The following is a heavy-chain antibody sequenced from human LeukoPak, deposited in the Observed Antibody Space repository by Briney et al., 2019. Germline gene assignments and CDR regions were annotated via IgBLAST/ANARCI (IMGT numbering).Heavy chain of an antibody. CDR1: GGSFSGYY. J-gene: IGHJ4*02. CDR3: ARITMIPYYFDY. Sequence: ETLSLTCAVYGGSFSGYYWSWVRQPPGKGLEWIGEIYHSGSTNYNPSLKSRVTISVDKSKNQFSLKLSSVTAADTAVYYCARITMIPYYFDYWGQGTLVTVSS. D-gene: IGHD3-22*01. V-gene: IGHV4-34*01. CDR2: IYHSGST.